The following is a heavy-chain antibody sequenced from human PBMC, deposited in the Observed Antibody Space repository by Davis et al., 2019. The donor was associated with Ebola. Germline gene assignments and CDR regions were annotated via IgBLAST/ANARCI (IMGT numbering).Heavy chain of an antibody. V-gene: IGHV1-2*02. D-gene: IGHD2-15*01. CDR2: ISGYNANT. Sequence: ASVKVSCKASGYTFPGYYIHWVRQAPGQGLEWMGWISGYNANTNYAQKFQGRVTMTRDTSINTAYMELSRLRSDDTAVYYCARAKELYCSGGRCSPTHFDHWGQGTLVTVSS. CDR1: GYTFPGYY. CDR3: ARAKELYCSGGRCSPTHFDH. J-gene: IGHJ4*02.